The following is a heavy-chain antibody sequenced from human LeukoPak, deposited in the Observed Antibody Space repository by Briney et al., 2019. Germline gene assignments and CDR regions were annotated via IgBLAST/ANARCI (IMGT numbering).Heavy chain of an antibody. CDR1: GFTFSSYA. CDR3: AKDPTFITIFGEGYYMDV. CDR2: ISGSGGST. Sequence: PGGSLRLSCAASGFTFSSYAMSWVRQAPGKGLEWVSAISGSGGSTYYADSVKGRFTISRDNSKNTLYLQMNSLRAEDTAVYYCAKDPTFITIFGEGYYMDVWGKGTTVTVSS. V-gene: IGHV3-23*01. D-gene: IGHD3-3*01. J-gene: IGHJ6*03.